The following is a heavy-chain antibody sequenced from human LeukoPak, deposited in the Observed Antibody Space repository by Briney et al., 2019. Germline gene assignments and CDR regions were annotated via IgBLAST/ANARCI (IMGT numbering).Heavy chain of an antibody. CDR3: ARTGQKFAPNYYGMDV. J-gene: IGHJ6*02. Sequence: GGSLRLSCAASGFMFSSNWMSWVRLAPGKGLEWVANIKEDGTETYYVDSVKGRFTISRDNAKNSLYLQMNSLRAEDTAVYYCARTGQKFAPNYYGMDVWGQGTTVTVSS. CDR1: GFMFSSNW. CDR2: IKEDGTET. V-gene: IGHV3-7*01.